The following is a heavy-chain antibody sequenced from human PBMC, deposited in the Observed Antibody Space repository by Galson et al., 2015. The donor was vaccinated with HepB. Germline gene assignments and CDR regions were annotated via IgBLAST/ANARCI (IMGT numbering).Heavy chain of an antibody. J-gene: IGHJ4*02. CDR1: GGSFSGYY. D-gene: IGHD5-12*01. V-gene: IGHV4-34*01. Sequence: ETLSLTCTVYGGSFSGYYWSWLRQPPGKGLEWIGEVNHSGSTHYNPSLKSRVTISVDTSKNQFSLKLRSVTAADTAMYYCARGRYSGYFDYWGQGTLVTVSS. CDR2: VNHSGST. CDR3: ARGRYSGYFDY.